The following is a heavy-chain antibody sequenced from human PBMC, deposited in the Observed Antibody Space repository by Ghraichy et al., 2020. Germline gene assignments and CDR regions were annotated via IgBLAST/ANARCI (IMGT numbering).Heavy chain of an antibody. Sequence: SETLSLTCAVSGGSISSGGYSWSWIRQPPGKGLEWIGYIYHSGSTYYNPSLKSRVTISVDRSKNQFSLKLSSVTAADTAVYYCARGGDFWSGLEFFDYWGQGTLVTVSS. CDR3: ARGGDFWSGLEFFDY. J-gene: IGHJ4*02. D-gene: IGHD3-3*01. CDR1: GGSISSGGYS. CDR2: IYHSGST. V-gene: IGHV4-30-2*01.